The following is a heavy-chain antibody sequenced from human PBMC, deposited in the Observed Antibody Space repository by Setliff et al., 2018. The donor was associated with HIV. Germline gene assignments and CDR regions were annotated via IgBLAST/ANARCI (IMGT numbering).Heavy chain of an antibody. J-gene: IGHJ6*03. V-gene: IGHV1-18*01. Sequence: ASVKVSCKASGYTFTSYGISWVRQAPGQGLEWMGWISAYSGNTNYAQKLQGRVTITADKSTSTAYMELSSLRSEDTAVYYCAEGQSHSSPESVYYYMDVWGKGTTVTVSS. CDR1: GYTFTSYG. D-gene: IGHD6-13*01. CDR3: AEGQSHSSPESVYYYMDV. CDR2: ISAYSGNT.